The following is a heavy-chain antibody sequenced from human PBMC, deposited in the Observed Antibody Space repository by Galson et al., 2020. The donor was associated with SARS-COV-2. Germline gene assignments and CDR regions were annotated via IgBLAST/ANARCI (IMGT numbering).Heavy chain of an antibody. D-gene: IGHD2-15*01. CDR2: IYTSGST. CDR1: GGSISSGSYY. J-gene: IGHJ3*02. V-gene: IGHV4-61*02. Sequence: SETLSLTCTVSGGSISSGSYYWSWIRQPAGKGLEWIGRIYTSGSTNYNPSLKSRVTISVDTSKNQFSLKLSSVTAADTAVYYCASFRRVLAGNAFDIWGQGTMVTVSS. CDR3: ASFRRVLAGNAFDI.